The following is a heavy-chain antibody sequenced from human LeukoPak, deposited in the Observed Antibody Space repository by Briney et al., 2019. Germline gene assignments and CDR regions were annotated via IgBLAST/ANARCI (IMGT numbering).Heavy chain of an antibody. V-gene: IGHV7-4-1*02. Sequence: ASVKVSCKASGYTFTSYAMNWVRQAPGQGLEWMGWINTNTGNPTYAQGFTGRFVFSLDTSVSTAYLQISSLKAEDTAVYYCARDKDVVVVAQFDYWGQGTLVTVSS. CDR1: GYTFTSYA. J-gene: IGHJ4*02. D-gene: IGHD2-15*01. CDR2: INTNTGNP. CDR3: ARDKDVVVVAQFDY.